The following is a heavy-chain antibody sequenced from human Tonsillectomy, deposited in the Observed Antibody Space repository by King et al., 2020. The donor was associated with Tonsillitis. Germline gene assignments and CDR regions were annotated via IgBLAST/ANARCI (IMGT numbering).Heavy chain of an antibody. V-gene: IGHV4-38-2*01. CDR3: ARGEVV. D-gene: IGHD2-15*01. Sequence: QLQESGPGLVKPSETLSLTCAVSGFSISSSYYWGWLRQPPGKGLEWIGTIYHSGSTYYNPSLKSRVTISMDTAKNQFSLNLNSVTAADTAIYYCARGEVVWGQGILVTVSS. J-gene: IGHJ4*02. CDR2: IYHSGST. CDR1: GFSISSSYY.